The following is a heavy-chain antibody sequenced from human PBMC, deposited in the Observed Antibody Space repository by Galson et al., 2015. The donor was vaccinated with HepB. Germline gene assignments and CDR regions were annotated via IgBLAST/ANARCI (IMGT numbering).Heavy chain of an antibody. CDR1: GFTFSSYS. V-gene: IGHV3-21*01. Sequence: SLRLSCAASGFTFSSYSMNWVRQAPGKGLEWVSSISSSSSYIYYADSVKGRFTISRDNAKNSLYLQMNSLRAEDTAVYYCARVDSSSWLPGFGDYWGQGTLVTVSS. J-gene: IGHJ4*02. D-gene: IGHD6-13*01. CDR3: ARVDSSSWLPGFGDY. CDR2: ISSSSSYI.